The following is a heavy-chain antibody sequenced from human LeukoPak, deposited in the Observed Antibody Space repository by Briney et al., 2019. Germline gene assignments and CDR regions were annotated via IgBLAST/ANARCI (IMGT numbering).Heavy chain of an antibody. CDR2: IYTSGST. CDR3: AREDIVVVPAAIRRAFDI. D-gene: IGHD2-2*02. Sequence: PSETLSLTCTVSGGSISSYYWSWIRQPAGKGLEWIGRIYTSGSTNYNPSLKSRVTMSVDTSKNQFSLKLSSVTAADTAVYYCAREDIVVVPAAIRRAFDIWGQGTMVTVSS. CDR1: GGSISSYY. V-gene: IGHV4-4*07. J-gene: IGHJ3*02.